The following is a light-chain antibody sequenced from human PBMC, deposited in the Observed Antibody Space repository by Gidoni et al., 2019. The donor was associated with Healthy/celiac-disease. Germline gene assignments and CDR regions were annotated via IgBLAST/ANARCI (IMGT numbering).Light chain of an antibody. CDR1: SSDVGGYNY. J-gene: IGLJ1*01. CDR3: SSYTSSSTLG. V-gene: IGLV2-14*03. Sequence: QSALTQPASVSGSPGQSITISCTGSSSDVGGYNYVSWYQHHPGKAPNLMIYDVSNRPSGVSNRFSGSKSGNTASLTISGLQAEEEADYYCSSYTSSSTLGFGTGTKVTVL. CDR2: DVS.